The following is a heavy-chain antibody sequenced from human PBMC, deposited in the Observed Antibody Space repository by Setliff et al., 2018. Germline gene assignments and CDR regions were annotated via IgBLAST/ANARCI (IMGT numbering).Heavy chain of an antibody. Sequence: SETLSLTCTVSGGSISSYYWSWIRQPPGKGLEWIGYVYTSGSTNCNPSLKSRVTISVGTSKNQFSLKLSSVTAADTAVYYCARSRGYKHDSSGYYYDHYYYYYMDVWGKGTPVTVSS. CDR1: GGSISSYY. CDR3: ARSRGYKHDSSGYYYDHYYYYYMDV. J-gene: IGHJ6*03. V-gene: IGHV4-4*08. D-gene: IGHD3-22*01. CDR2: VYTSGST.